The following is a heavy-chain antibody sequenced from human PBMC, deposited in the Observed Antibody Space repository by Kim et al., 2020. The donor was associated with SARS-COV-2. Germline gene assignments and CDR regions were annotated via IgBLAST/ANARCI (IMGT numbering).Heavy chain of an antibody. D-gene: IGHD3-16*01. Sequence: ASVKVSCKVSGYTLTELSMHWVRQAPGKGLEWMGGFDPEDGETIYAQKFQGRVTMTEDTSTDTAYMELSSLRSEDTAAYYCATDPWGPPIYYGMDVWGQGTTVTVSS. CDR1: GYTLTELS. CDR2: FDPEDGET. V-gene: IGHV1-24*01. CDR3: ATDPWGPPIYYGMDV. J-gene: IGHJ6*02.